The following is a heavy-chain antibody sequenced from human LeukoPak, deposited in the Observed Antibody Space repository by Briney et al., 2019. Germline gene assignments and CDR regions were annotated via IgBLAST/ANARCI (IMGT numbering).Heavy chain of an antibody. Sequence: GGSLRLSCEASGFTLSTYWMNWVRQVPGKGLDWVANINPDGSGKRYVDSVKGRFTIARNNADNSLSLQMNSLRAENTAVYYCASWGAGGNSWGQGTLVTVSS. CDR3: ASWGAGGNS. V-gene: IGHV3-7*01. CDR2: INPDGSGK. D-gene: IGHD3-16*01. CDR1: GFTLSTYW. J-gene: IGHJ4*02.